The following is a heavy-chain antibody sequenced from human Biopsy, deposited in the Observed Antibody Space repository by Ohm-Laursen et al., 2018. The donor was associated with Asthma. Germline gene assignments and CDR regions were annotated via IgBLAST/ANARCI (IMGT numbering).Heavy chain of an antibody. J-gene: IGHJ4*02. D-gene: IGHD2-2*01. CDR1: GGTFNTYV. V-gene: IGHV1-69*13. CDR3: ARKAGSCISRTCYSLDF. Sequence: SVKVSCKSLGGTFNTYVIGWVRQAPGQGLEWVGGINSVFGTTTYPQKFQDRVTITADDSTSTVYMELSSLRSEDTAVYYCARKAGSCISRTCYSLDFWGQGTLATVSS. CDR2: INSVFGTT.